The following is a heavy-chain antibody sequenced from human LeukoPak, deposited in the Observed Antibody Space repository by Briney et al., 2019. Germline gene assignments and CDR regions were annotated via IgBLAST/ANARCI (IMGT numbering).Heavy chain of an antibody. CDR3: ARIGMENFYDL. D-gene: IGHD2/OR15-2a*01. CDR2: INGNGDKT. Sequence: GGSLRLSCAASGFTFSGFSMHWIRQAPGRGLEYVSAINGNGDKTFYTDSVRGRFTIFRDNSKNTLFLQMGSLRGEDSALYFCARIGMENFYDLWGQGTLVTVSS. CDR1: GFTFSGFS. V-gene: IGHV3-64*02. J-gene: IGHJ5*02.